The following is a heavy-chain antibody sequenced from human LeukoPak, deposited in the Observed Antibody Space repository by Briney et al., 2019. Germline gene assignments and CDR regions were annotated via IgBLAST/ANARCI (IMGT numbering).Heavy chain of an antibody. CDR2: INPSGGST. Sequence: GASVKVSCKASGYIFTGYYMHWVRQAPGQGLEWMGIINPSGGSTSYAQKFQGRVTMTRDTSTSTVYMELSSLRSEDTAVYYCARTDYGSGSSYWGQGTLVTVSS. CDR1: GYIFTGYY. V-gene: IGHV1-46*01. CDR3: ARTDYGSGSSY. J-gene: IGHJ4*02. D-gene: IGHD3-10*01.